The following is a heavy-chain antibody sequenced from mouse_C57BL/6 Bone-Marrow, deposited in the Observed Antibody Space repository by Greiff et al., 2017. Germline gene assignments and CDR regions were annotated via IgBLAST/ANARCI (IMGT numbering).Heavy chain of an antibody. Sequence: EVKVVESGGGLVQPGESLKLSCESNEYEFPSHDMSWVRKTPEKRLELVAAINSDGGSTYYPDTMERRFIISRDNTKKTLYLQMSSLRSEDTALYYFARHRPHYYGSSLYAMDYWGQGTSVTVSS. CDR1: EYEFPSHD. CDR3: ARHRPHYYGSSLYAMDY. D-gene: IGHD1-1*01. CDR2: INSDGGST. J-gene: IGHJ4*01. V-gene: IGHV5-2*01.